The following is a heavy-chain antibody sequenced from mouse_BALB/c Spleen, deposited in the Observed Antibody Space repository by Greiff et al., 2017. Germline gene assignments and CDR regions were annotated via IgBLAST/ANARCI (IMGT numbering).Heavy chain of an antibody. D-gene: IGHD1-1*01. CDR2: IRNKANGYTT. V-gene: IGHV7-3*02. J-gene: IGHJ4*01. Sequence: EVNVVESGGGLVQPGGSLRLSCATSGFTFTDYYMSWVRQPPGKALEWLGFIRNKANGYTTEYSASVKGRFTISRDNSQSILYLQMNTLRAEDSATYYCARTTGLYAMDYWGQGTSVTVYS. CDR3: ARTTGLYAMDY. CDR1: GFTFTDYY.